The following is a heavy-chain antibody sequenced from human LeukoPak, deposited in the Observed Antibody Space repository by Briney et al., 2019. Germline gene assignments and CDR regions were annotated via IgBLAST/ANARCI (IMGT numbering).Heavy chain of an antibody. CDR3: ARDHYGDYVFDY. V-gene: IGHV3-74*01. Sequence: GGSLRLXCAASGFTFSTYWMHWVRQAPGKGLVWVPRINSDGSGTTYADSVEGRFTISRDNAKNTLYLQMNSLRAEDTAVYYCARDHYGDYVFDYWGQGTLVTVSS. CDR1: GFTFSTYW. CDR2: INSDGSGT. D-gene: IGHD4-17*01. J-gene: IGHJ4*02.